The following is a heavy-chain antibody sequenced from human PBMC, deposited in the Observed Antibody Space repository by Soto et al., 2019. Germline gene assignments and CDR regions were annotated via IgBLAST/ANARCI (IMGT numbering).Heavy chain of an antibody. CDR3: ARRAAVSVTSLLFDP. CDR1: KGTFNRDA. V-gene: IGHV1-69*01. J-gene: IGHJ5*02. CDR2: IIPMFGTA. Sequence: QEQLVQSGAEVKKPGSSVRVSCKASKGTFNRDAITWVRQVPGQGLEWMGGIIPMFGTADYAQKFQGRVPITADESTGTAYMELSSLRSEDTAVYYCARRAAVSVTSLLFDPWGQGTLVTVSS. D-gene: IGHD6-19*01.